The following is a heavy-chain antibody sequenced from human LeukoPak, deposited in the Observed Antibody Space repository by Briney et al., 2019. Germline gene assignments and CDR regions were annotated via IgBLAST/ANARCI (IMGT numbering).Heavy chain of an antibody. D-gene: IGHD3-10*01. Sequence: GGSLRLSCAASGFTFSTYAMTWVRQAPGKGLEWVSGISASGVSTHYADSVKGRFTISSDNSKNTLYLQMNSLRAEDMAVYYCAKEYGPGSYYYDYWGQGTLVTVSS. CDR1: GFTFSTYA. CDR2: ISASGVST. V-gene: IGHV3-23*01. CDR3: AKEYGPGSYYYDY. J-gene: IGHJ4*02.